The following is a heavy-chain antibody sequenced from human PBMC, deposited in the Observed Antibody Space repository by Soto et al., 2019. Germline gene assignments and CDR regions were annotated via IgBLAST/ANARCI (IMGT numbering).Heavy chain of an antibody. CDR2: ISYDGSNK. CDR1: GFTFSSYA. J-gene: IGHJ6*02. V-gene: IGHV3-30-3*01. Sequence: QVQLVESGGGVVQPGRSLRLSCAASGFTFSSYAMHWVRQAPGKGLEWVAVISYDGSNKYYADSVKGRFTISRDNSKNTLYLQMNSLRAEDTAVYYCARGGGIQLWKYYYYYGMDVWGQGTTVTVSS. D-gene: IGHD5-18*01. CDR3: ARGGGIQLWKYYYYYGMDV.